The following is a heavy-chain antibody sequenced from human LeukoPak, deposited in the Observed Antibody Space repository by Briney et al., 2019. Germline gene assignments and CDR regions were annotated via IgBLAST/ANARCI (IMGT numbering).Heavy chain of an antibody. CDR1: GGSIGSSSYY. D-gene: IGHD6-19*01. J-gene: IGHJ4*02. V-gene: IGHV4-39*01. Sequence: SETLSLTCTVSGGSIGSSSYYWGWIRQPPGKGLEWIGSIYYSGSTYYNPSLKSRVTISVDTSKNQFSLKLSSVTAADTAVYYCARQKGYSSGWYFDYWGQGTLVTVSS. CDR3: ARQKGYSSGWYFDY. CDR2: IYYSGST.